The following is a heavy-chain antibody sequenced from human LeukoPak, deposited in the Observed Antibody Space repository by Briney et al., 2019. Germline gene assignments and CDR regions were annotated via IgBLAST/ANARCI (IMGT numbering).Heavy chain of an antibody. D-gene: IGHD6-6*01. CDR1: GYSISSGYY. CDR2: IYYSGST. J-gene: IGHJ4*02. CDR3: ARLKYSSSHFDY. Sequence: SETLSLTCTVSGYSISSGYYWGWIRQPPGKGLEWIGSIYYSGSTYYNPSLKSRVTISVDTSKNQFSLKLSSVTAADTAVYYCARLKYSSSHFDYWGQGTLVTVSS. V-gene: IGHV4-38-2*02.